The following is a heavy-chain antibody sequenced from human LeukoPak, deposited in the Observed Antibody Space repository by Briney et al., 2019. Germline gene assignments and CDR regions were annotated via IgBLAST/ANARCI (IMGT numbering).Heavy chain of an antibody. CDR3: ARRRLDYYDSAGYYCDY. CDR1: GFTFSDYY. V-gene: IGHV3-11*04. Sequence: GGSLRLSCAGSGFTFSDYYMNWIRQAPGKGLEWVSYISGNGSTTYYADSVKGRFTISRDNAKKSLDLQMNSLRGEDTAVYYCARRRLDYYDSAGYYCDYWGQGTLVTVSS. D-gene: IGHD3-22*01. J-gene: IGHJ4*02. CDR2: ISGNGSTT.